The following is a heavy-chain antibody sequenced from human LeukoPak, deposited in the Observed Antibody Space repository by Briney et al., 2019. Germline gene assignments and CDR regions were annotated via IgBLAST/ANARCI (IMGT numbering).Heavy chain of an antibody. J-gene: IGHJ5*02. Sequence: GASVTVSCKGSGYTLSGYYIHWVRQAPGQGLEWMGWVNPNSDDTHYAQKFQRRVTMTRDTSTSTAYMELSRLTSDDMAVYFCARGARSLTLVRGPNWFDPWGQGTLVTVSS. D-gene: IGHD3-10*01. CDR1: GYTLSGYY. CDR2: VNPNSDDT. CDR3: ARGARSLTLVRGPNWFDP. V-gene: IGHV1-2*02.